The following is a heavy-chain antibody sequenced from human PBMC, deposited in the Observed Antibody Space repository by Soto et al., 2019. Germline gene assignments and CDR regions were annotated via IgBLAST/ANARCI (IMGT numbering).Heavy chain of an antibody. CDR3: ARDSGYSYGPFGY. J-gene: IGHJ4*02. CDR2: ISSSSSTI. CDR1: GFTFSSYS. V-gene: IGHV3-48*01. D-gene: IGHD5-18*01. Sequence: PGGSLRLSCAASGFTFSSYSMTWVRQAPGKGLEWVSYISSSSSTIYYADSVKGRFTISRDNAKNSLYLQMNSLRAEDTAVYYCARDSGYSYGPFGYWGQGTLVTVSS.